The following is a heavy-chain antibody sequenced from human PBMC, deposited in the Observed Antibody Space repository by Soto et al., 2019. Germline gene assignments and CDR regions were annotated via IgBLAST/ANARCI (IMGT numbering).Heavy chain of an antibody. D-gene: IGHD5-12*01. CDR3: ARDKAPLGYRGLDV. CDR1: GFTFSSSW. CDR2: IKEDGSEK. J-gene: IGHJ6*02. V-gene: IGHV3-7*01. Sequence: PGGSLRLSGAASGFTFSSSWITWVRQAPWKGLAWVANIKEDGSEKYYVDSVKGRFTISRDNTNESLYLQMNSLRAEDTAVYYCARDKAPLGYRGLDVWGQGTTFTVSS.